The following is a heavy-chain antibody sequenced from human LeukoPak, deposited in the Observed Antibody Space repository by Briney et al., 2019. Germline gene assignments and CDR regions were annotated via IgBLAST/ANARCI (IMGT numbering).Heavy chain of an antibody. J-gene: IGHJ4*02. V-gene: IGHV3-30*18. CDR2: ISNDGSET. Sequence: GGSLRLSCVASGFIFSRYGMHWVRQAPGKGLEWVAIISNDGSETYYVDSVKGRFTISRDNSKNMLYLQMNSLRAEDTAVYYCAKSWDTVTRGRTYFDYWGQGTLVTASS. D-gene: IGHD4-17*01. CDR3: AKSWDTVTRGRTYFDY. CDR1: GFIFSRYG.